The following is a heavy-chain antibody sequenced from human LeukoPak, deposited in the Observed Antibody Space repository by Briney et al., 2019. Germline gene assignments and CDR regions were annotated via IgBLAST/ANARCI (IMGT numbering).Heavy chain of an antibody. V-gene: IGHV3-23*01. CDR2: ISASGDSI. Sequence: GGSLRLSWAASGFPFLAYAMSWVRQAPGKGPEMVAHISASGDSIYYADSVKGRFTISRGNSRTTLYLQMNTLRVEDTAVYYCAKGVYGDLPHYFDCWGQGSLVIVAS. J-gene: IGHJ4*02. D-gene: IGHD4-17*01. CDR3: AKGVYGDLPHYFDC. CDR1: GFPFLAYA.